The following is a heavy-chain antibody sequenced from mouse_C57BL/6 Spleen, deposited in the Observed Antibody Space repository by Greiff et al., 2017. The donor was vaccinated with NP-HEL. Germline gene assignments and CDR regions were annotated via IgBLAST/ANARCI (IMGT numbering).Heavy chain of an antibody. CDR1: GFTFSDYY. CDR2: INYDGSST. D-gene: IGHD1-1*01. CDR3: ARALYGSSPFDY. J-gene: IGHJ2*01. Sequence: EVMLVESEGGLVQPGSSMKLSCTASGFTFSDYYMAWVRQVPEKGLEWVANINYDGSSTYYLDSLKSRFIISRDNAKNILYLQMSSLKSEDTATYYCARALYGSSPFDYWGQGTTLTVSS. V-gene: IGHV5-16*01.